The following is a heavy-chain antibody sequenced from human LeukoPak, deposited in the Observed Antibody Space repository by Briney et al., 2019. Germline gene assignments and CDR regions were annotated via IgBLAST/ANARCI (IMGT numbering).Heavy chain of an antibody. CDR1: GASIGSYY. J-gene: IGHJ6*02. CDR2: ISQNGYT. Sequence: SETLSLTCTVSGASIGSYYWSWIRQPPGKGLEWIGYISQNGYTKYTPSLKSRVTISRDTSENQFSLILSSVTAADTAIYYCTRHDVVAVIGHGMAVWGQGTTVTVSS. V-gene: IGHV4-59*08. CDR3: TRHDVVAVIGHGMAV. D-gene: IGHD2-21*01.